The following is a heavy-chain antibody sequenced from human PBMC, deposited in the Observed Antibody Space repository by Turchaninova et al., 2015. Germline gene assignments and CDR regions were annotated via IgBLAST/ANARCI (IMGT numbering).Heavy chain of an antibody. V-gene: IGHV3-23*01. D-gene: IGHD6-13*01. Sequence: EGQLLGSGGGLVQAGGSLRLSWAVSGFAFRRYAMSWGRQAPGKGLEWVSTISGSGGSTYYADSVKGRFTISRDNSENTLYLQMNSLRAEDTAVYYCAKDLIPSGSSWYFDYWGQGTLVTVSS. CDR1: GFAFRRYA. CDR3: AKDLIPSGSSWYFDY. J-gene: IGHJ4*02. CDR2: ISGSGGST.